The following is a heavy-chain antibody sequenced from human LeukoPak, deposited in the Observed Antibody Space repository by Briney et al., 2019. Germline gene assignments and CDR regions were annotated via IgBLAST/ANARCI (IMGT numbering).Heavy chain of an antibody. CDR3: ASWWFVGDQFMFDY. Sequence: SETLSLTCSVSGGSISSYYGIWIRHPPGKGLEGIGYIYYSGSTNYNPSLKSRVTISVDTPKNQFSLKLSSVTAADTAVYYCASWWFVGDQFMFDYWGQGTLVTVSS. CDR2: IYYSGST. J-gene: IGHJ4*02. CDR1: GGSISSYY. V-gene: IGHV4-59*01. D-gene: IGHD2-15*01.